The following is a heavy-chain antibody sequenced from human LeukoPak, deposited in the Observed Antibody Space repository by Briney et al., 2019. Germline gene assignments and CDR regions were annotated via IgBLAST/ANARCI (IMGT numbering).Heavy chain of an antibody. CDR1: GFTFSTYN. CDR2: ITSSSTNI. Sequence: GGSLRLSCAASGFTFSTYNMNWVRQAPGKGLEWVLHITSSSTNIYYADSVKGRFTISRDNAKNTLSLQMNSLRDEDTAVYYCAKAPRSSGASENNWFDPWGQGTLVTVSS. J-gene: IGHJ5*02. CDR3: AKAPRSSGASENNWFDP. V-gene: IGHV3-48*02. D-gene: IGHD1-26*01.